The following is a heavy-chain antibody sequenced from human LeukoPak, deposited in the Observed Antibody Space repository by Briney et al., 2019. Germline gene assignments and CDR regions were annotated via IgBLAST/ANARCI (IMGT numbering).Heavy chain of an antibody. CDR2: IKQDGSEK. CDR3: ARIYYDTSGDD. J-gene: IGHJ4*02. D-gene: IGHD3-22*01. CDR1: EFTLGSYW. Sequence: PGGSLRLSCAASEFTLGSYWMSWVSQAPGKGLEWVANIKQDGSEKYYVDSVKGRFTVSRDNAKKSLYLQMNSLRAEDTAVYYCARIYYDTSGDDWGQGTLVTVSS. V-gene: IGHV3-7*01.